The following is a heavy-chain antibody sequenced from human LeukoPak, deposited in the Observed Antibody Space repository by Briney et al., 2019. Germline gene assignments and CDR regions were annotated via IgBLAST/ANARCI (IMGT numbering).Heavy chain of an antibody. CDR2: ADTSGRYV. V-gene: IGHV3-21*06. J-gene: IGHJ3*02. Sequence: GGSLRLSCAASGFTFSNYGMNWVRQAPGKGLEWVSFADTSGRYVYYGDSVKGRFTISRNNAKNLLFLQMNGLRAEDTALYYCARGRSITLLRGVAMSDGFDIWGQGAMVAVSS. CDR3: ARGRSITLLRGVAMSDGFDI. CDR1: GFTFSNYG. D-gene: IGHD3-10*01.